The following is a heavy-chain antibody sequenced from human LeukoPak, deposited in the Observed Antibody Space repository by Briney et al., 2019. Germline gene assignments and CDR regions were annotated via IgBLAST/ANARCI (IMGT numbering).Heavy chain of an antibody. V-gene: IGHV1-69*04. J-gene: IGHJ4*02. Sequence: GASVKVSCKASGGTFSSYAISWVRQAPGQGLEWMGRIIPILGIANYAQKFQGRVTITADKSTSTAYMELSSLRSEDTAVYYCASLLHYSGYGPYDYWGQGTLVTVS. CDR2: IIPILGIA. CDR3: ASLLHYSGYGPYDY. CDR1: GGTFSSYA. D-gene: IGHD5-12*01.